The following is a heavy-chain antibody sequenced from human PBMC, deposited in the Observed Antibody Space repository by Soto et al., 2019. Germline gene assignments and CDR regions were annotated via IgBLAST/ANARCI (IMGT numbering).Heavy chain of an antibody. J-gene: IGHJ4*02. CDR2: ISGSGGNT. Sequence: EVQLLESGGGLVQPGGSLRLSCAASGFTFSSYALSWVRQAPGKGLEWVSTISGSGGNTYYADSVKGRFTISRDKSKSSMSLQMITLRAEDTAVYLCAKVPRYCSGGSCFGGYFECWGQGTLVTVSS. CDR3: AKVPRYCSGGSCFGGYFEC. CDR1: GFTFSSYA. V-gene: IGHV3-23*01. D-gene: IGHD2-15*01.